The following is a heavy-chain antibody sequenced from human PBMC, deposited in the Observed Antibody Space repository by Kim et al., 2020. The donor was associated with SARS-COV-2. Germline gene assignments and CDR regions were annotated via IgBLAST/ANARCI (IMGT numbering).Heavy chain of an antibody. J-gene: IGHJ6*02. D-gene: IGHD3-10*01. V-gene: IGHV3-30*02. CDR3: AKGGTTMVRFISYYGMDV. Sequence: KSRITITRDNSKNELYVQMNSLRPEDTAVYYCAKGGTTMVRFISYYGMDVWGQGTTVTVSS.